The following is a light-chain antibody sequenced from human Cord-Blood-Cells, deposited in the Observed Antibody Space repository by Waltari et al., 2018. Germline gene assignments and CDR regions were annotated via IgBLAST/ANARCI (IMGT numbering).Light chain of an antibody. CDR2: DVS. V-gene: IGLV2-14*01. CDR3: SSYTSSSTLEV. Sequence: QSALTQPASVSGSPGQSITISCTRTRSDVGGYNYVSCYQQHPGKAPKLMIYDVSNRPSGVSNRFSGSKSGNTASLTISGLQAEDEADYYCSSYTSSSTLEVFGGGTKLTVL. J-gene: IGLJ2*01. CDR1: RSDVGGYNY.